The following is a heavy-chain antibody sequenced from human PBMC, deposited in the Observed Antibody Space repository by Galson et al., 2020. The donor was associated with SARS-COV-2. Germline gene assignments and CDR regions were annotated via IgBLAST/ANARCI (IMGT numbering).Heavy chain of an antibody. CDR1: GFTVSSNY. CDR2: IYSGGST. V-gene: IGHV3-66*01. CDR3: ARRGPRQLGGMDV. J-gene: IGHJ6*02. D-gene: IGHD3-10*01. Sequence: GGSLGLSCAASGFTVSSNYMSWVRQAPGKGLEWVSVIYSGGSTYYADSVKGRFTISRDNSKNTLYLQMNSLRAEDTAVYYCARRGPRQLGGMDVWGQGTTVTVSS.